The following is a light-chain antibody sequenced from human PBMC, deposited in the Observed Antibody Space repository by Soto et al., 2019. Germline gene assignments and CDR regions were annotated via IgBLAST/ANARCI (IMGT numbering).Light chain of an antibody. CDR1: QGISSR. CDR2: TAS. CDR3: QQANSFPLT. Sequence: DIQMTQSPSSVSASVGDRVTITCRATQGISSRLAWYQRKPGKAPKLLIYTASSLQSGVPSRFSGSGSGTDFTLTISSLQPEDFATYYCQQANSFPLTFGGGTKVEIK. J-gene: IGKJ4*01. V-gene: IGKV1-12*01.